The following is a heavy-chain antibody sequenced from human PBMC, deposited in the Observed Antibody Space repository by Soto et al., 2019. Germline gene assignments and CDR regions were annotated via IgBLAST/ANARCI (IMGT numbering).Heavy chain of an antibody. V-gene: IGHV4-34*01. CDR2: INHSGST. J-gene: IGHJ5*02. D-gene: IGHD2-2*01. CDR3: ARYPELEPAAGKNNWFDP. Sequence: SETLSLTCAVYGGSFSGYYWSWIRQPPGKGLEWIGEINHSGSTNYNPSLKSRVTISVDTSKNQFSLKLSSVTAADTAVYYCARYPELEPAAGKNNWFDPWSQGTLVTVSS. CDR1: GGSFSGYY.